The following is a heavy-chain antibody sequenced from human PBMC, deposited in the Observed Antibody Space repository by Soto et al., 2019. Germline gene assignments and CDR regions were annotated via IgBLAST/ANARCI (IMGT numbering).Heavy chain of an antibody. J-gene: IGHJ3*02. Sequence: PSETLSLTCTVSGGSISSGGYYWSWIRQHPGKGLEWIGYIYYSGSTYYNPSLKSRVTISVDTSKNQFSLKLSSVTAADTAVYYCAGLYYYGSGSYRPSPDIWGQGTMAKVSS. V-gene: IGHV4-31*03. CDR1: GGSISSGGYY. D-gene: IGHD3-10*01. CDR2: IYYSGST. CDR3: AGLYYYGSGSYRPSPDI.